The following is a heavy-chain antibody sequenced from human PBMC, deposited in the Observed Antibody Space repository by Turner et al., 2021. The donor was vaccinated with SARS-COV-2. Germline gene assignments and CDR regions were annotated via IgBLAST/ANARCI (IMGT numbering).Heavy chain of an antibody. J-gene: IGHJ4*02. V-gene: IGHV1-69*01. CDR1: GGTFSSYP. Sequence: QLQLVQSGAEVKKPGSSVKVFCKASGGTFSSYPISWVLQPPRQGLGWMGGISPIFDTANYAQKIQSRVTITADESASTAYRGLSSLGSEDTAVYYGARDLGYSGYGASPYFDYWGQGTLVTVSS. D-gene: IGHD5-12*01. CDR2: ISPIFDTA. CDR3: ARDLGYSGYGASPYFDY.